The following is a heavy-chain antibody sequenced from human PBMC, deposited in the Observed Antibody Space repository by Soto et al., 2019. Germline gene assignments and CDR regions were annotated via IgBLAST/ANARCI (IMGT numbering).Heavy chain of an antibody. V-gene: IGHV3-33*01. J-gene: IGHJ5*02. Sequence: GGSLRLSCAASGFTFSSYGMHWVRQAPGKGLEWVAVIWYDGSNKYYADSVKGRFTISRDNSKNTLYLQMNSLRAEDTAVYYCARDGGMVRGPEGWFDPWGQGTLVTVSS. CDR2: IWYDGSNK. CDR3: ARDGGMVRGPEGWFDP. D-gene: IGHD3-10*01. CDR1: GFTFSSYG.